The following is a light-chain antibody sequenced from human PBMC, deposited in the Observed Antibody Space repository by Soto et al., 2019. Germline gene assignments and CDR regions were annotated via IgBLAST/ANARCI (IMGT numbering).Light chain of an antibody. Sequence: EIVLTQSPAILSMSPGERATLSCRASQSVSSYFAGYQQKPGQAPRLLIYDASNRATGVPARFSGSGSGTDFTLTIRSLEPEDFAVYYCQQRRYWPVTFGQGTKVEIK. V-gene: IGKV3-11*01. CDR2: DAS. CDR3: QQRRYWPVT. CDR1: QSVSSY. J-gene: IGKJ1*01.